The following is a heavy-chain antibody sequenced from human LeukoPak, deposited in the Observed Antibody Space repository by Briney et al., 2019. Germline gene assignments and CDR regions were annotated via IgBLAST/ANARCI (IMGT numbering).Heavy chain of an antibody. D-gene: IGHD3-22*01. CDR1: GYTFSSYA. J-gene: IGHJ3*02. Sequence: GGSLRLSCAASGYTFSSYAMSWVRQAPGKGLEWVSAISGSGGSTYYADSVKGRFTISRDNSKNTLYLQMNSLRAEDTAVYYCAKHNYYDSSGYPYDAFDIWGQGTMVTVSS. CDR3: AKHNYYDSSGYPYDAFDI. CDR2: ISGSGGST. V-gene: IGHV3-23*01.